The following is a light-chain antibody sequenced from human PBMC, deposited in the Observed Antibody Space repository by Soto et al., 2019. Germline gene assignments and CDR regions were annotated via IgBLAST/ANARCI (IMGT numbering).Light chain of an antibody. CDR2: GAS. V-gene: IGKV3-15*01. CDR3: QQYKDWPTT. J-gene: IGKJ1*01. CDR1: QSVSSY. Sequence: EIVLTQSPATLPLSPGERATLSCRASQSVSSYLAWYQQKPGQAPRLLVYGASTRATGIPARFSGSGAGTDFTLTITSLQSEDFGVYFCQQYKDWPTTFGQGTKVDIK.